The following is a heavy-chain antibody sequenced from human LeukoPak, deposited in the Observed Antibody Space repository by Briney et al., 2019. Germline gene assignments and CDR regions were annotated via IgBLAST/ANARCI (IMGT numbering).Heavy chain of an antibody. Sequence: SGPTLVKPTQTLTLTCTFSGFSLSTSGVGVGWIRQPPGKALEWLALIYWDDDKRYSPSLKSRLTITKDTSKNQVVLTMTNMDPVDTATYYCAHRRTRWFGELLYYFDYWGQGTLVTVSS. CDR1: GFSLSTSGVG. CDR2: IYWDDDK. V-gene: IGHV2-5*02. CDR3: AHRRTRWFGELLYYFDY. J-gene: IGHJ4*02. D-gene: IGHD3-10*01.